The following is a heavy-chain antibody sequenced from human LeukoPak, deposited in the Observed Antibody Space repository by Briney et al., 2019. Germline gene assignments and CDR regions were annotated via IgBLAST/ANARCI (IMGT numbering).Heavy chain of an antibody. D-gene: IGHD3-3*01. CDR3: ARDFPIWSGYKGFDY. CDR1: GFTVGNNH. CDR2: IYDSGRT. V-gene: IGHV3-66*01. J-gene: IGHJ4*02. Sequence: PGGSLRLSCLVSGFTVGNNHMSWVRQAPGKGPEWVSLIYDSGRTNYADSVKGRFTISRDNSKNTLYLQMNSLRAEDTAVYYCARDFPIWSGYKGFDYWGQGTLVTVSS.